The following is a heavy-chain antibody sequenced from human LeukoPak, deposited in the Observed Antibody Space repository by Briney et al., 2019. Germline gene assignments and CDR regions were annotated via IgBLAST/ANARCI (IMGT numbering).Heavy chain of an antibody. V-gene: IGHV4-59*12. J-gene: IGHJ6*02. Sequence: SETLSLTCTVSGGSISSYYWSWIRQPPGKGLEWIGYIYYSGSTNYNPSLKSRVTISVDTSKNQFSLKLSSVTAADTAVYYCARDGITMVRGAETTYYYYYYGMDVWGQGTTVTVSS. CDR1: GGSISSYY. CDR3: ARDGITMVRGAETTYYYYYYGMDV. D-gene: IGHD3-10*01. CDR2: IYYSGST.